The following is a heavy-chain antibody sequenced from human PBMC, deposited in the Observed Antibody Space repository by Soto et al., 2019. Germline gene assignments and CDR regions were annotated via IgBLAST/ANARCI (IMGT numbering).Heavy chain of an antibody. D-gene: IGHD6-6*01. J-gene: IGHJ4*02. CDR2: IYDSESA. Sequence: QVQLQESGPGLVKPSQTLSLTCSVSGESISSGGYYWSWIRHHPGKGLEWIGYIYDSESAYYNPSLKRRVTISMDTSKNHFAMSLSYVTAADTAVYYCARASSSSSAADYWGQGTLATVSS. CDR1: GESISSGGYY. CDR3: ARASSSSSAADY. V-gene: IGHV4-31*03.